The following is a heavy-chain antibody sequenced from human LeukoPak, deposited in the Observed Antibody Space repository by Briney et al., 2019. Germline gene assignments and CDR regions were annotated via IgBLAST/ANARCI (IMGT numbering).Heavy chain of an antibody. J-gene: IGHJ4*02. CDR1: GFTFSNYG. CDR2: IWYDGSDT. CDR3: ASDQGLY. D-gene: IGHD3/OR15-3a*01. V-gene: IGHV3-33*01. Sequence: EGSLRLSCAASGFTFSNYGMHWVRQTPGKGLEWVAVIWYDGSDTYYADSVRGRFTISRDNSKNTLSLQMNSLRAEDTAVYYCASDQGLYWGQGTLVTVSS.